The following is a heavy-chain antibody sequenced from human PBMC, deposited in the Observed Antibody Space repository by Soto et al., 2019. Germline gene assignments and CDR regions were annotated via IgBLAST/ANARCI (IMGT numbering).Heavy chain of an antibody. CDR2: IYYSGST. V-gene: IGHV4-39*01. CDR1: GGSISSSSYY. J-gene: IGHJ5*02. D-gene: IGHD1-26*01. Sequence: QLQLQESGPGLVKPSETLSLTCTVSGGSISSSSYYWGWIRQPPGKGLEWIGSIYYSGSTYYNPSLKSRVTLSVDTSKNQLSLKLNSVTAADTAVYYCARLTRVVGTMHWFDPWGQGTLVTVSS. CDR3: ARLTRVVGTMHWFDP.